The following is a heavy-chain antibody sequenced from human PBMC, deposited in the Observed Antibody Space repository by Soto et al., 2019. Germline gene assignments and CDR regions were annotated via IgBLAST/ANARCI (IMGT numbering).Heavy chain of an antibody. CDR2: ISYDGSNK. V-gene: IGHV3-30-3*01. CDR1: GFTFSSYA. D-gene: IGHD1-26*01. CDR3: ARAPYSGSLKGISFGY. J-gene: IGHJ4*02. Sequence: VGSLRLSCAASGFTFSSYAMHWVRQAPGKGLEWVAVISYDGSNKYYADSVKGRFTISRDNSKDTLYLQMNSLRAEDTAVYYCARAPYSGSLKGISFGYWGQGTLVTVSS.